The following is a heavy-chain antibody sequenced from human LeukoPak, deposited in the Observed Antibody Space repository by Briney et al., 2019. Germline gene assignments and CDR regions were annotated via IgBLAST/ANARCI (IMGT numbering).Heavy chain of an antibody. CDR1: GGSISSYY. CDR2: INHSGST. CDR3: ARGPRRQIMIVVVTGQGFDP. D-gene: IGHD3-22*01. Sequence: SETLSLTCTVSGGSISSYYWSWIRQPPGKGLEWIGEINHSGSTNYNPSLKSRVTISVDTSKNQFSLKLSSVTAADTAVYYCARGPRRQIMIVVVTGQGFDPWGQGTLVTVSS. V-gene: IGHV4-34*01. J-gene: IGHJ5*02.